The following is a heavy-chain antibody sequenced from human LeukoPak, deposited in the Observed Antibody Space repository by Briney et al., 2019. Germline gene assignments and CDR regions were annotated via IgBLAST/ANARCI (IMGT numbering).Heavy chain of an antibody. CDR1: GYSISSGYF. Sequence: SETLSLTCTVSGYSISSGYFWAWIRQPPGKGLEWIGSIYHTGIIYYSPSLKSRVTISLDTSKNQFSLILTSVTAADTAVHYCARDLYSNPTGVDFWGQGTLVTVSS. CDR2: IYHTGII. D-gene: IGHD4-11*01. J-gene: IGHJ4*02. V-gene: IGHV4-38-2*02. CDR3: ARDLYSNPTGVDF.